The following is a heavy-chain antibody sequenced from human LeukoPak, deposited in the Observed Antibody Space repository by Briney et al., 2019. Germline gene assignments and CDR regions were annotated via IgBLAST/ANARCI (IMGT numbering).Heavy chain of an antibody. Sequence: ASVKVSCEASGYTFTSYDINWVRQATGQGPEWMGWMNPNSGNTGYAQKFQGRVTITRNTSISTAYMELSSLRSEDTAVYYCARSHDYSNTDWGQGTLVTVSS. CDR2: MNPNSGNT. CDR1: GYTFTSYD. V-gene: IGHV1-8*03. J-gene: IGHJ4*02. CDR3: ARSHDYSNTD. D-gene: IGHD4-11*01.